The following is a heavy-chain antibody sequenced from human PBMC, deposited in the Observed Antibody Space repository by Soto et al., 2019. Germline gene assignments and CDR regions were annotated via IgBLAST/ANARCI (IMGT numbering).Heavy chain of an antibody. D-gene: IGHD6-19*01. Sequence: PSETLSLTCTVSGGSISSYYWSWIRQPPGKGLEWIGYIYYSGGTNYNPSLKSRVTISVDTSKNQFSLKLSSVTAADTAVYYCARLDVQGSGWPNYYYYYYMDFWGKGTTVTVSS. CDR3: ARLDVQGSGWPNYYYYYYMDF. CDR1: GGSISSYY. J-gene: IGHJ6*03. CDR2: IYYSGGT. V-gene: IGHV4-59*08.